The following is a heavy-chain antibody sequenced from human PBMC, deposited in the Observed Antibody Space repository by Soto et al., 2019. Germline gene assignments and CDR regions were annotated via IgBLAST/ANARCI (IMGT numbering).Heavy chain of an antibody. D-gene: IGHD3-22*01. CDR1: GGTFSTYG. V-gene: IGHV1-69*12. CDR2: IVPIFGA. Sequence: QVQLVQSGAEVKKPGSSVKVSCKSSGGTFSTYGFSGVRQAPGQGLECMGVIVPIFGAEHPQKFQGRVTITADESTNTVFMELRGMRSEDTAVYYCARGGSDYEGSGYYQGHVWGQGTTVTVSS. CDR3: ARGGSDYEGSGYYQGHV. J-gene: IGHJ6*02.